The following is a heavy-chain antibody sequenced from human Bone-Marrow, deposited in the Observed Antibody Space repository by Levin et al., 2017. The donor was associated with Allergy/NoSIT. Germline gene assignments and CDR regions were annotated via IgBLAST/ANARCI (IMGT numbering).Heavy chain of an antibody. J-gene: IGHJ4*02. CDR3: ARDRIVVPAAMGLDY. D-gene: IGHD2-2*01. CDR1: GFTFSSYA. Sequence: GGSLRLSCAASGFTFSSYAMHWVRQAPGKGLEWVAVISYDGSNKYYADSVKGRFTISRDNSKNTLYLQMNSLRAEDTAVYYCARDRIVVPAAMGLDYWGQGTLVTVSS. V-gene: IGHV3-30-3*01. CDR2: ISYDGSNK.